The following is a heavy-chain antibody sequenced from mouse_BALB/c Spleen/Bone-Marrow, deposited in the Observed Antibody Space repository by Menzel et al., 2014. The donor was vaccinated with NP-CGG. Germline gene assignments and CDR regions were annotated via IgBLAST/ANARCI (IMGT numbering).Heavy chain of an antibody. Sequence: EVQLVESGGGLVQPGGSLKLSCAASGFTFSSYGMSWVRQIPDKRLELVATINSNGGSTYYPDSVKGRFTISRDNAKNTLYLQMSSLKSEDTAMYYCARDYYGSSYAMDYWGQGTSVTVSS. CDR2: INSNGGST. V-gene: IGHV5-6-3*01. CDR1: GFTFSSYG. D-gene: IGHD1-1*01. CDR3: ARDYYGSSYAMDY. J-gene: IGHJ4*01.